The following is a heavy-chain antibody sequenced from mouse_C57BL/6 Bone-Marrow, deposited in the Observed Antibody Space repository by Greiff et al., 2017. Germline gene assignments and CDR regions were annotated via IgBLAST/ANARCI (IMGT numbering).Heavy chain of an antibody. J-gene: IGHJ4*01. CDR1: GYTFTSYW. CDR2: IYPSDSET. V-gene: IGHV1-61*01. CDR3: ARQDGKDAMDY. Sequence: QVQLQQPGAELVRPGSSVKLSCKASGYTFTSYWMDWVKQRPGQGLEWIGNIYPSDSETHYNQQFKNKATLTVDKSSSPAYMQLSSLTSEDSAVYYCARQDGKDAMDYWGQGTSVTVSS. D-gene: IGHD2-1*01.